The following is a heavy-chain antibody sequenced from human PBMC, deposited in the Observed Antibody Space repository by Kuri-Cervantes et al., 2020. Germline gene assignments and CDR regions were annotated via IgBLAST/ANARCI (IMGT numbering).Heavy chain of an antibody. J-gene: IGHJ1*01. CDR1: GFTFNSYS. V-gene: IGHV3-30-3*01. CDR2: ISYDGSNK. CDR3: ARDYSRYYDSNSFQH. D-gene: IGHD3-22*01. Sequence: GGSLRLSCAASGFTFNSYSMHWVRQAPGKGLEWVAVISYDGSNKYYADSVKGRFTISRDNSKNTLYLQMNGLRAEDTAVYYCARDYSRYYDSNSFQHWGQGTLVTVSS.